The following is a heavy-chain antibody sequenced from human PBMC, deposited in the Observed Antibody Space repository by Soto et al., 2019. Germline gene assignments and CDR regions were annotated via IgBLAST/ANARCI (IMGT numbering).Heavy chain of an antibody. V-gene: IGHV1-69*02. Sequence: QVQLVQSGTEVKKPGSSVKVSCKASGDTFSFYTINWVRQAPGLGLEWVGRINPIVSMSNYAQKFQGRVSMHADKPTSAAYMELRSLRSDDTAMYFCAASYGSGYRAFDYWGQGALVIVSS. CDR2: INPIVSMS. J-gene: IGHJ4*02. CDR1: GDTFSFYT. D-gene: IGHD3-10*01. CDR3: AASYGSGYRAFDY.